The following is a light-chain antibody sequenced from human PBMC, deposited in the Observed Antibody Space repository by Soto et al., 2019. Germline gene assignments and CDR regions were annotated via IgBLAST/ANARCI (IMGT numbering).Light chain of an antibody. CDR3: QHNRTP. J-gene: IGKJ4*01. Sequence: EIVLTQSPGTLSLPPGERATLSCRASPGVSSSYLAWYQQKPGQPPRLLIYGASSRATGIPDRFSGSGSGTDFTLTITRLEPEDFAVYYCQHNRTPFGGGTKVEIK. CDR2: GAS. CDR1: PGVSSSY. V-gene: IGKV3-20*01.